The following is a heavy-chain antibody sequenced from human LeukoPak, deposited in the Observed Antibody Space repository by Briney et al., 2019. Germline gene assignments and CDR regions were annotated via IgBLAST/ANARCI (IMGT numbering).Heavy chain of an antibody. V-gene: IGHV1-69*06. CDR1: GGTFSTYV. CDR2: IIPVFGTA. Sequence: GASVKVSCKASGGTFSTYVISWVRQAPGQGLEWMGGIIPVFGTANYAEKFQDRVTITADKSTSTAYMELRSLGSDETAVYYCARVGLLTGYYFFDYWGQGTLVTVSS. CDR3: ARVGLLTGYYFFDY. J-gene: IGHJ4*02. D-gene: IGHD3-9*01.